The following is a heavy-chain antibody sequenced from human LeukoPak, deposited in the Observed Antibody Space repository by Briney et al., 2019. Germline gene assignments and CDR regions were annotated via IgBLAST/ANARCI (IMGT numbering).Heavy chain of an antibody. J-gene: IGHJ4*02. Sequence: SGGSLRLSCAGSGFTLSSYSMNWVRQAPGRGLEWVSYISSSSSIIYYADSVKGRFTISRDNAKNSLYLEMHSLRDEDTAVYYCASYNWNDGFLDYWGQGTLVTVSS. CDR2: ISSSSSII. CDR3: ASYNWNDGFLDY. V-gene: IGHV3-48*02. D-gene: IGHD1-20*01. CDR1: GFTLSSYS.